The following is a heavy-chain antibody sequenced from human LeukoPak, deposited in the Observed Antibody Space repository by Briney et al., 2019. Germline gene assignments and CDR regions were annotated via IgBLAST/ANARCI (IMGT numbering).Heavy chain of an antibody. Sequence: GGSLRLSCAASGFSFNNYGMHWVRQAPGKGLEWVAVISYDGSNKYYADSVKGRFTISRDNSKNTLYLQMNSLRAEDTAVYYCARGHYYSSGCLFDYWGQGALVTVSS. CDR1: GFSFNNYG. CDR3: ARGHYYSSGCLFDY. V-gene: IGHV3-30*03. CDR2: ISYDGSNK. D-gene: IGHD3-22*01. J-gene: IGHJ4*02.